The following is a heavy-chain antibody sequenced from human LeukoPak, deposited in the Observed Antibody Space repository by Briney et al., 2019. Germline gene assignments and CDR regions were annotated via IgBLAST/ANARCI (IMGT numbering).Heavy chain of an antibody. CDR1: GFTFSDYG. CDR3: ARGPSVARAWLDP. D-gene: IGHD5/OR15-5a*01. J-gene: IGHJ5*02. V-gene: IGHV3-30*03. Sequence: EGSLRLSCAASGFTFSDYGMHWVRQAPGKGLEWVTVISYDGSKKYYGNSVKGRFTISRDNSKNTLLLEMNSLRVEDTAVYYCARGPSVARAWLDPWGQGTLVTVSS. CDR2: ISYDGSKK.